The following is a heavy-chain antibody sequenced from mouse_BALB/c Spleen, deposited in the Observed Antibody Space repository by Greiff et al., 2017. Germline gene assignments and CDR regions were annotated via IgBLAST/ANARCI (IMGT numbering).Heavy chain of an antibody. CDR2: ISSGGST. Sequence: EVKVVESGGGLVKPGGSLKLSCAASGFTFSSYAMSWVRQTPEKRLEWVASISSGGSTYYPDSVKGRFTISRDNARNILYLQMSSLRSEDTAMYYCAREGDGNYGFDYWGQGTTLTVSS. CDR1: GFTFSSYA. CDR3: AREGDGNYGFDY. D-gene: IGHD2-1*01. J-gene: IGHJ2*01. V-gene: IGHV5-6-5*01.